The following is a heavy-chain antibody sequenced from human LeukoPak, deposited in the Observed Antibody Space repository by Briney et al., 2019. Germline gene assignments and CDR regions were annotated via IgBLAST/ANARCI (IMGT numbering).Heavy chain of an antibody. Sequence: GGSLRLSCAASGLTVNTNYMSWVRQAPGKGLEWVSVMYSGGDTIYADSVKGRFTISRDNSRNTLYLQMNNLRVEDTAVYYCARARVGVAGFFDCWGQGTLVTVSS. CDR3: ARARVGVAGFFDC. V-gene: IGHV3-53*01. CDR2: MYSGGDT. CDR1: GLTVNTNY. D-gene: IGHD6-13*01. J-gene: IGHJ4*02.